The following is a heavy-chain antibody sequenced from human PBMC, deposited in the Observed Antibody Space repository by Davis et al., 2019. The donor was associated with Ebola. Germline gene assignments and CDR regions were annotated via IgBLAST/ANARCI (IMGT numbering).Heavy chain of an antibody. J-gene: IGHJ3*02. V-gene: IGHV6-1*01. CDR2: TYYNSKWYH. CDR3: ARGWLRGAFDI. CDR1: GDSVSVNSGG. D-gene: IGHD5-24*01. Sequence: HSQTLSLTCAISGDSVSVNSGGWNWIRQSPSGGLEWLGRTYYNSKWYHDYAVSVKSRITINPDTSKNLLSLHLNSVTPEDTAVYYCARGWLRGAFDIWGQGTMVTVSP.